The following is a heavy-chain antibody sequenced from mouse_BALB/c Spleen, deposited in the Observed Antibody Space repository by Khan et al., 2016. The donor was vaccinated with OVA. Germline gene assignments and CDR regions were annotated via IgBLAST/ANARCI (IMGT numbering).Heavy chain of an antibody. Sequence: QVQLKESGPGLVAPSQSLSITCTVSGFSLTTYGVHWVRQPPGKGLEWLGVIWARGSTNYNSALMSRLSISTDNSKSQVFLKMNSLQTDDTAMYYCARDLGSTYGWYFDVWGAGTTVTVSS. CDR2: IWARGST. CDR1: GFSLTTYG. V-gene: IGHV2-9*02. CDR3: ARDLGSTYGWYFDV. J-gene: IGHJ1*01. D-gene: IGHD1-1*01.